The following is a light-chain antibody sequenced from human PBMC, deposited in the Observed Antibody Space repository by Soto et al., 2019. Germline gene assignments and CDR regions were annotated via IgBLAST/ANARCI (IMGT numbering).Light chain of an antibody. CDR3: AAWDDSLNGVV. J-gene: IGLJ2*01. Sequence: QSVLTQPPSASGTPGQRVTISCSGSSSNIGSKTVNWYQQLPGTAPKLLIYSKNQRPSGVPDRFSGSKSGTSASLAISGLQSEDEADYYCAAWDDSLNGVVFGGGTKVTVL. CDR2: SKN. V-gene: IGLV1-44*01. CDR1: SSNIGSKT.